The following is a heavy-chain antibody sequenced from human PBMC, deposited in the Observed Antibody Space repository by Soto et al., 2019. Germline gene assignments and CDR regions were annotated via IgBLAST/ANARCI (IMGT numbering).Heavy chain of an antibody. D-gene: IGHD6-19*01. Sequence: GGSLRLSCAASGFTFSSYGMHWVRQAPGKGLEWVAVIWYDGSNKYYADSVKGRFTISRDNSKNTLYLQMNSLRAEDTAVYYCARDRLGGWYQDYWGQGTLVTVSS. J-gene: IGHJ4*02. CDR3: ARDRLGGWYQDY. V-gene: IGHV3-33*01. CDR1: GFTFSSYG. CDR2: IWYDGSNK.